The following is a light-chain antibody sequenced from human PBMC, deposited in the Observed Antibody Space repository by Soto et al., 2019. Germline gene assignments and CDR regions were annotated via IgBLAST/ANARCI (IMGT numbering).Light chain of an antibody. CDR1: SSDVGEENY. J-gene: IGLJ2*01. CDR2: EVS. V-gene: IGLV2-8*01. Sequence: QSALTQPPSASGSPGQSVTITCSGTSSDVGEENYVSWYQQHPGKVPKLILYEVSKRPSGVPDRFSGSRSGNTASLTVSGLQAEDEADYYCSSSAGSPVVFGGGTKVTVL. CDR3: SSSAGSPVV.